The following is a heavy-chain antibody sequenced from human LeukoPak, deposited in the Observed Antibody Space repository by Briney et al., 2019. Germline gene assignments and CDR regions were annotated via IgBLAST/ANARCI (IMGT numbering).Heavy chain of an antibody. CDR2: ISAYNGNT. J-gene: IGHJ6*02. D-gene: IGHD4-23*01. CDR1: GYTFTSYG. CDR3: ARNVVTRPLYYYYGMDV. Sequence: ASVKVSCKASGYTFTSYGISWVRQAPGQGLEWMGWISAYNGNTNYAQKLQGRVTMTTDTSTSTAYMEPRSLRSDDTAVYYCARNVVTRPLYYYYGMDVWGQGTTVTVSS. V-gene: IGHV1-18*01.